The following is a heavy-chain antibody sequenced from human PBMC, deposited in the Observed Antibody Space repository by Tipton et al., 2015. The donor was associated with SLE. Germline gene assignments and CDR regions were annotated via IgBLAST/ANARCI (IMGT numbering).Heavy chain of an antibody. CDR1: GDTIDGNTYF. D-gene: IGHD2-15*01. CDR2: ISYSGAT. Sequence: TLSLTCTVSGDTIDGNTYFWDWIRQPPGKGLMLIGSISYSGATSYNPSLKSRVTISVDTSKNQFSLKLSSVTAADTAVYYCARDRYCGGGSCFDWYFDLWGRGTLVTVSS. J-gene: IGHJ2*01. CDR3: ARDRYCGGGSCFDWYFDL. V-gene: IGHV4-39*07.